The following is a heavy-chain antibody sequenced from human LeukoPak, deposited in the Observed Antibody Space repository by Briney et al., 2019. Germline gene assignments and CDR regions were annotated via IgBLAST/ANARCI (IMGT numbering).Heavy chain of an antibody. CDR1: GYTFTSYD. D-gene: IGHD2-8*01. J-gene: IGHJ4*02. V-gene: IGHV1-8*01. CDR2: MNPNSGNT. Sequence: ASVKVSCKASGYTFTSYDINWVRQATGQGLEWMGWMNPNSGNTGYAQKFQGRVTMTRNTSISTAYMELSSLRSEDTAVYYCARGTGYCTNGVCYNDFGYWGQGTLVTVSS. CDR3: ARGTGYCTNGVCYNDFGY.